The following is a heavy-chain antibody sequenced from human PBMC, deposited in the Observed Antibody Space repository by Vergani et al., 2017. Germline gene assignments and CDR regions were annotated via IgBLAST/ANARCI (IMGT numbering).Heavy chain of an antibody. CDR2: IQFDGSNQ. D-gene: IGHD3-16*01. CDR1: GFTLSNYD. Sequence: QVQLVESGGGVVQRGGSLRLSCATSGFTLSNYDMQCIRQGPGKGLEFVAFIQFDGSNQYYADSVKGRFTLSRDFSKITLYLQMNSLRTDDTATYYCEKHFRGWGIDYWGQGTQVIVSS. J-gene: IGHJ4*02. V-gene: IGHV3-30*02. CDR3: EKHFRGWGIDY.